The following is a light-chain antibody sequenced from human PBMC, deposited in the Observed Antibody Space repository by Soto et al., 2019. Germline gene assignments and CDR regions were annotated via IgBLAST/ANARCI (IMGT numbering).Light chain of an antibody. Sequence: THSPATMSWSPVERSTLSCRASHSVSSNLAWYQQKPGQAPRLLIYGASSRATGIPDRFSGSGSGTDFTLTISRLEPEDFAVDYCQQYGSSPRTFGQGTKVDI. CDR2: GAS. CDR1: HSVSSN. J-gene: IGKJ1*01. V-gene: IGKV3-20*01. CDR3: QQYGSSPRT.